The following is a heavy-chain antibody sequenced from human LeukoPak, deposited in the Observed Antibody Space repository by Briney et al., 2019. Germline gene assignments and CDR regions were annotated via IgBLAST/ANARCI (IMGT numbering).Heavy chain of an antibody. D-gene: IGHD2-2*01. CDR3: ARHDSTNQLTTCFDY. CDR2: IYHSGST. J-gene: IGHJ4*02. Sequence: SETLSLTCAVSGYSISSGYYWGWIRQPPGKGLEWIGSIYHSGSTYYNPSLKSRVTISVDTSKNQFSLKLSSVTAADTAVYYCARHDSTNQLTTCFDYWGQGTLVTVSS. V-gene: IGHV4-38-2*01. CDR1: GYSISSGYY.